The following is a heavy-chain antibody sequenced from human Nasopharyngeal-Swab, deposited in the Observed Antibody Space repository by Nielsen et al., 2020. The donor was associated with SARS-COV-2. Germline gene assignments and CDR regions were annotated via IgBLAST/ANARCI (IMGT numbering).Heavy chain of an antibody. CDR3: AGGRDGYTNYYYYYGMDV. CDR2: TYYSGST. V-gene: IGHV4-59*01. J-gene: IGHJ6*02. Sequence: WIRQPPGKGLEWIGYTYYSGSTNYNPSFKSRVTISVDTSKNQFSLKLSSVTAADTAVYYCAGGRDGYTNYYYYYGMDVWGQGTTVTVSS. D-gene: IGHD5-24*01.